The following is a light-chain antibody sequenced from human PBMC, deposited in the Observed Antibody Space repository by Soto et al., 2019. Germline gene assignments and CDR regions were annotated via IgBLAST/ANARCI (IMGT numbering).Light chain of an antibody. Sequence: TVLTQSPGTLSLSPGETATLSCRASQSVSNYLAWYQQKPGQAPRLLIYDASNRATGIPARFSGSGSGTDFTLTISSLEPEDFAFYYCQQRSNWPPTFGQGTKVDIK. J-gene: IGKJ1*01. CDR2: DAS. CDR1: QSVSNY. V-gene: IGKV3-11*01. CDR3: QQRSNWPPT.